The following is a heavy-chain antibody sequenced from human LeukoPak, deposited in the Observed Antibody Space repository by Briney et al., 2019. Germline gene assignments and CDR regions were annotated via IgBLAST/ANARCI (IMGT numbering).Heavy chain of an antibody. D-gene: IGHD6-19*01. CDR2: IYPGDSDT. V-gene: IGHV5-51*01. J-gene: IGHJ4*02. CDR1: GYSFTSYW. Sequence: GEALKISCKGSGYSFTSYWIGWVRQMPGKGLEWMGIIYPGDSDTRYSPSFQGQVTISADKSIRTAYLQWSSLKASDTAMYYCARQVSVAVAGTDYWGQGTLVTVSS. CDR3: ARQVSVAVAGTDY.